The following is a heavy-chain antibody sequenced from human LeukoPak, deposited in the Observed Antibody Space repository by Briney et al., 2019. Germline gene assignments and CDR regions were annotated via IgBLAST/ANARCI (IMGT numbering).Heavy chain of an antibody. J-gene: IGHJ6*03. CDR2: ISSSSSYI. CDR3: ARAPYYDIFTGCFYARYYYIDV. CDR1: GFTLSSYS. V-gene: IGHV3-21*01. D-gene: IGHD3-9*01. Sequence: GGSLRLSCAAPGFTLSSYSMNWVRQAPGKGLEWVSSISSSSSYIYYADSVKGRFTISRDNAKNSLYLQMNSLRAEDTAVYYCARAPYYDIFTGCFYARYYYIDVWGKGSTVTVSS.